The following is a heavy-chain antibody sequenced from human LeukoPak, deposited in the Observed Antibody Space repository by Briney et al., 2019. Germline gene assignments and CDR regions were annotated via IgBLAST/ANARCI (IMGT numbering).Heavy chain of an antibody. CDR1: GGSFRGYY. CDR2: INHSGST. Sequence: PSETLSLTCAVYGGSFRGYYWSWIRQPPGKGLEGIGEINHSGSTNYNPSLKSRVTISVDTSKNQFSLKLSSVTAADTAVYYCARGRIVGATTREGGDYWGQGTLVTVSS. J-gene: IGHJ4*02. V-gene: IGHV4-34*01. D-gene: IGHD1-26*01. CDR3: ARGRIVGATTREGGDY.